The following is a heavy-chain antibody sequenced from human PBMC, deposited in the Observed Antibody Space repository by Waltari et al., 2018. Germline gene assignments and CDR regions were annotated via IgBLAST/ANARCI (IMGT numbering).Heavy chain of an antibody. J-gene: IGHJ5*02. CDR3: ARDDHNWFDP. CDR1: GGSISRYY. V-gene: IGHV4-59*01. CDR2: IYYSGST. Sequence: QVQLQESGPGLVKPSETLSLTCTVSGGSISRYYWSWIRQPPGKGLEWIGYIYYSGSTNYNPSLKSRVTISVDTSKNQFSLKLSSVTAADTAVYYCARDDHNWFDPWGQGTLVTVSS.